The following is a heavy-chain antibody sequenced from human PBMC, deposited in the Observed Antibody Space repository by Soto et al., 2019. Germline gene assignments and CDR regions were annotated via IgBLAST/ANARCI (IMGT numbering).Heavy chain of an antibody. J-gene: IGHJ4*02. D-gene: IGHD3-10*01. CDR3: ASSYYGSGSYYETFDY. V-gene: IGHV4-4*02. CDR1: GGSISRTDW. CDR2: ISHSGST. Sequence: PSETLSLTCAVSGGSISRTDWRSWVRQPPGKGLEWIAYISHSGSTNYNPSLKSRVTISVDTSKNQFSLKLSSVTAADTAVYYCASSYYGSGSYYETFDYWGQGTLVTVSS.